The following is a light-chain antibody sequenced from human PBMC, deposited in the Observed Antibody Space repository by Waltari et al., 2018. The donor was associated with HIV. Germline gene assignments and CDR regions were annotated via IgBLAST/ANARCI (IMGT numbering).Light chain of an antibody. Sequence: EIVLTQSPDFQSVTPKESVTITCRTSQSIGDNLHWSQQKPGQSPQLLIKYASQSFSVVPSRFSGSGSGTVFTLTINGLEAEDAATYYCHQSKSLPGTFGQGTKVEIK. J-gene: IGKJ1*01. CDR3: HQSKSLPGT. CDR1: QSIGDN. CDR2: YAS. V-gene: IGKV6-21*01.